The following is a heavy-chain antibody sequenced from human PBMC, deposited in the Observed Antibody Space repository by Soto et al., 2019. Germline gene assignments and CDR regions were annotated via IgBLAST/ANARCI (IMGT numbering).Heavy chain of an antibody. CDR1: GFTFSSYG. CDR3: ARDRAWVAVAGNYFDY. J-gene: IGHJ4*02. CDR2: ISYDGSNK. D-gene: IGHD6-19*01. Sequence: GGPLRLSCAASGFTFSSYGMHWVRQAPGKGLEWVAVISYDGSNKYYADSVKGRFTISRDNSKNTLYLQMNSLRAEDTAVYYCARDRAWVAVAGNYFDYWGQGTLVTVS. V-gene: IGHV3-30*03.